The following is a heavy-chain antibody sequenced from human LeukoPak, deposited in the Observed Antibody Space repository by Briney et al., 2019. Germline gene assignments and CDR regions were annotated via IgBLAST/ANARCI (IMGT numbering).Heavy chain of an antibody. J-gene: IGHJ4*02. V-gene: IGHV4-59*01. CDR2: IYYSGST. Sequence: SETLSLTCTVSGGSISSYYWSWIRQPPGKGLEWIGYIYYSGSTNYNPSLKSRVTISVDTSKNQFSLKLSSVTAADTAVYYCARYSDYDLYYFDYWGQGTLVTVSS. CDR1: GGSISSYY. CDR3: ARYSDYDLYYFDY. D-gene: IGHD5-12*01.